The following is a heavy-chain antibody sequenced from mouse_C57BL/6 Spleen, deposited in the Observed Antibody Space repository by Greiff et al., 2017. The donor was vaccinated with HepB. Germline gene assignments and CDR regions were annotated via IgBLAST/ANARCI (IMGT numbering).Heavy chain of an antibody. Sequence: EVQLQQSGPELVKPGASVKMSCKASGYTFTDYNMHWVKQSHGKSLEWIGYINPNNGGTSYNQKFKGKATLTVNKSSSTAYMELRSLTSEDSAVYYCAREGNYYGSKDYWGQGTTLTVSS. D-gene: IGHD1-1*01. J-gene: IGHJ2*01. V-gene: IGHV1-22*01. CDR3: AREGNYYGSKDY. CDR2: INPNNGGT. CDR1: GYTFTDYN.